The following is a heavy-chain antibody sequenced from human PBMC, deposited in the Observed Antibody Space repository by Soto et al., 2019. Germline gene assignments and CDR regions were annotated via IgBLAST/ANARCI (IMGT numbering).Heavy chain of an antibody. D-gene: IGHD3-10*01. V-gene: IGHV4-34*01. J-gene: IGHJ6*03. CDR2: INHRGST. Sequence: SETLSLTCAVYGGSFSGYYWSWVRQPPGKGLEWIGEINHRGSTNYNPSLKSRVTITVDTSKNQFSLKLSSVTAADTAVYYCARAPRGGGYYYYYYMDVWGKGTTVT. CDR3: ARAPRGGGYYYYYYMDV. CDR1: GGSFSGYY.